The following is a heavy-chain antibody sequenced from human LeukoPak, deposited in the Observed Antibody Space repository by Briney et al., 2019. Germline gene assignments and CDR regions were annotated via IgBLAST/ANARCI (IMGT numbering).Heavy chain of an antibody. D-gene: IGHD2-2*01. V-gene: IGHV3-64D*06. Sequence: PGGSLRLSCSASGFTFSSYAMHWVRQAPGKGLEYVSAISSNGGSTYYADSVKGRFTISRDNSKNTLYLQMSSLRAEDTAVYYCVKKRCSSTSCLGWFDPWGQGTLVTVSS. J-gene: IGHJ5*02. CDR2: ISSNGGST. CDR1: GFTFSSYA. CDR3: VKKRCSSTSCLGWFDP.